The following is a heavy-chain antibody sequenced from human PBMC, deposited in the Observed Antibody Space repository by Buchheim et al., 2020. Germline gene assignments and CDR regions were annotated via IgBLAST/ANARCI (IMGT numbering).Heavy chain of an antibody. CDR1: GGSISSGDYY. CDR3: ARAGGGGKGVWYYYYGMDV. V-gene: IGHV4-30-4*01. J-gene: IGHJ6*02. Sequence: QVQLQESGPGLVKPSQTLSLTCTVSGGSISSGDYYWSWIRQPPGKGLEWIGYIYYSGSTYYNPSLKSRVTISVDTSKNQFSLKMGSVTAGDTAVYYGARAGGGGKGVWYYYYGMDVWGQGTT. CDR2: IYYSGST. D-gene: IGHD3-16*01.